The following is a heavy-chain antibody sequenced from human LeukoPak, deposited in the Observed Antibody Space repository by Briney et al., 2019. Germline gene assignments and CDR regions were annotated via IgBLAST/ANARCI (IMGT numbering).Heavy chain of an antibody. CDR3: ARFGYSYGGGFDY. CDR1: GGSISSYY. J-gene: IGHJ4*02. CDR2: IYYSGST. Sequence: PSETLSLTCTVSGGSISSYYWSWIRQPPGKGLEWIGYIYYSGSTNYNPSLKSRVTISVDTSKNQFSLKLSSVTAADTAVYYCARFGYSYGGGFDYWGQGTLVTVSS. V-gene: IGHV4-59*01. D-gene: IGHD5-18*01.